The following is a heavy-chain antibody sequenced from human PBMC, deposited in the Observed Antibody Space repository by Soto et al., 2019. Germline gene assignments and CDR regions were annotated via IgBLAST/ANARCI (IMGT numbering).Heavy chain of an antibody. CDR3: ARRFYGSGSYLNWFDP. CDR2: INHSGST. V-gene: IGHV4-34*01. J-gene: IGHJ5*02. Sequence: PSETLSLTCAVYGGSFSGYYWSWIRQPPGKGLEWIGEINHSGSTNYNPSLKSRVTISVDTSKNQLSLKLSSVTAADTAVYYCARRFYGSGSYLNWFDPWGQGTLVTVSS. CDR1: GGSFSGYY. D-gene: IGHD3-10*01.